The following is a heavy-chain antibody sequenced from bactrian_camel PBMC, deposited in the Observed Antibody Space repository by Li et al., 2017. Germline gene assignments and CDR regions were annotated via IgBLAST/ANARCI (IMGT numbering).Heavy chain of an antibody. V-gene: IGHV3S26*01. D-gene: IGHD2*01. Sequence: HVQLVESGGGSVQAGESLRLSCAASGYTSGSSCMDWIRQAPGKGLEWVSGISWSGSVNYADSVKGQFTISRDNAKDTVYLQMNSLKPEDTAVYYCATDTLEIGAKAWNYWGQGTQVTVS. J-gene: IGHJ4*01. CDR2: ISWSGSV. CDR1: GYTSGSSC. CDR3: ATDTLEIGAKAWNY.